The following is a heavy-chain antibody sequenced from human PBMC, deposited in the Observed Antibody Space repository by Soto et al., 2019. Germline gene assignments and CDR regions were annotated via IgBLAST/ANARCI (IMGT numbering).Heavy chain of an antibody. Sequence: SVKVSCKASGGTFSSYAISWVRQAPGQGLEWMGGIIPISGTANYAQKFQGRVTITADESTSTAYMELSSLRSEDTAVYYCARSQGSSTSLEIYYYYYYGMDVRGQGTTVTVSS. D-gene: IGHD2-2*01. CDR1: GGTFSSYA. V-gene: IGHV1-69*13. J-gene: IGHJ6*02. CDR2: IIPISGTA. CDR3: ARSQGSSTSLEIYYYYYYGMDV.